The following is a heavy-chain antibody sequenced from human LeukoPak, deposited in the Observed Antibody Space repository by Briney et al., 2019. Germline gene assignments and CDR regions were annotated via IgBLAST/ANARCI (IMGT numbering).Heavy chain of an antibody. Sequence: SSETLSLTCTVSGYSISSGYYWGWIRQPPGKGLEWIGSIYHSGSTYYNPSLKSRVTISVDASKNQFSLKLSSVTAADTAVYYCAREPYCGGDCYSSLTDYWGQGTLVTVSS. J-gene: IGHJ4*02. D-gene: IGHD2-21*02. CDR3: AREPYCGGDCYSSLTDY. V-gene: IGHV4-38-2*02. CDR2: IYHSGST. CDR1: GYSISSGYY.